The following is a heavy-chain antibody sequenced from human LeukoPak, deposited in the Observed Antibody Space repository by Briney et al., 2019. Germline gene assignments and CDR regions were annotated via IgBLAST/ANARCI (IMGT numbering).Heavy chain of an antibody. J-gene: IGHJ4*02. V-gene: IGHV3-9*01. D-gene: IGHD6-19*01. Sequence: GGSLRLSCAASGFTFDDYAMHWVRQAPGKGLEWVSGISWNSGSIGYADSVKGRFTISRDNAKNSLYLQMNSLRAEDTAVYYCARDLAVDGFDYWGQGTLVTVSS. CDR3: ARDLAVDGFDY. CDR2: ISWNSGSI. CDR1: GFTFDDYA.